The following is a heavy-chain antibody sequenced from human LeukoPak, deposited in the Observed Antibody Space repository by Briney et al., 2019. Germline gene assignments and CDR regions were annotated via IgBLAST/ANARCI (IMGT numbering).Heavy chain of an antibody. CDR3: AREGPGGGWYSAYYGMDV. J-gene: IGHJ6*02. CDR1: GYTFTSYG. Sequence: ASVKVSCKASGYTFTSYGISWVRQAPGQGLEWMGWISAYNGNTNYAQKLQGRVTMTTDTSTSTAYMELRSLRSDDTAVYYCAREGPGGGWYSAYYGMDVWGQGTTVTVSS. V-gene: IGHV1-18*01. D-gene: IGHD6-19*01. CDR2: ISAYNGNT.